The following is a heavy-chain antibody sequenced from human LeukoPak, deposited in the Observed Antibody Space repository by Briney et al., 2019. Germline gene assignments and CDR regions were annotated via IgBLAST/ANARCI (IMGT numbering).Heavy chain of an antibody. Sequence: GGSLRLSCAASGFTFSSYEMNWVRQAPGKGLEWVSYISSSGSTIYYADSVKGRFTIPRDNAKNSLYLQMNSLRAEDTAVYYCAKDGWGYSSSWYYFDYWGQGTLVTVSS. D-gene: IGHD6-13*01. CDR3: AKDGWGYSSSWYYFDY. CDR2: ISSSGSTI. V-gene: IGHV3-48*03. J-gene: IGHJ4*02. CDR1: GFTFSSYE.